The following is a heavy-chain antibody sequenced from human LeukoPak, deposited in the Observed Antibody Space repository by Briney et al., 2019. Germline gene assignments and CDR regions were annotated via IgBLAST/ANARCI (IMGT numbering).Heavy chain of an antibody. Sequence: SETLSLTCTVSGGSISSGNSYWSWIRQPPGKGLEWIGYIYYSGSTNYNPSLKSRVTISVETSKNEFSLKLRSVTAADTAVYYCARVTGYRIEDYFDYWGQGTLVTVSS. CDR3: ARVTGYRIEDYFDY. CDR1: GGSISSGNSY. CDR2: IYYSGST. D-gene: IGHD6-13*01. J-gene: IGHJ4*02. V-gene: IGHV4-61*01.